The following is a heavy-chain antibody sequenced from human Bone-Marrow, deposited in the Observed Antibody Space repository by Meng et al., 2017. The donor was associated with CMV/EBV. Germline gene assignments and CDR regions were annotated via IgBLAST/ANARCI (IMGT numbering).Heavy chain of an antibody. CDR3: ARCLSDYHILTSRVNYYGMDV. D-gene: IGHD3-9*01. Sequence: GSLRLSCAVYGGSFSGYYWSWIRQPPGKGLEWIGEINHSGSTNYNPSLKSRVTISVDTSKNQFSLKLSSVTAADTAVYYCARCLSDYHILTSRVNYYGMDVWGQGTTVTVSS. V-gene: IGHV4-34*01. CDR2: INHSGST. CDR1: GGSFSGYY. J-gene: IGHJ6*02.